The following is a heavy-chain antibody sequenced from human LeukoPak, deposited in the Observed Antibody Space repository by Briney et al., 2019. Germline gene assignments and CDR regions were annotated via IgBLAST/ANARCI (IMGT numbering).Heavy chain of an antibody. CDR3: ATYYYGSGSYSPY. CDR1: GFTFSSYA. J-gene: IGHJ4*02. Sequence: GRSLRLSCAASGFTFSSYAMHWVRQAPGKGLEWMAVISYDGSNKYYADSVKGRFTISRDNSKNTLYLQMNSLRAEDTAVYYCATYYYGSGSYSPYWGQGTLVTVSS. D-gene: IGHD3-10*01. V-gene: IGHV3-30-3*01. CDR2: ISYDGSNK.